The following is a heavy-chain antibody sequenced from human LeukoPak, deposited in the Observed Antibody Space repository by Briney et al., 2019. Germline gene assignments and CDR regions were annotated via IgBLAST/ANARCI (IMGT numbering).Heavy chain of an antibody. CDR1: GGSFSGYY. D-gene: IGHD6-13*01. J-gene: IGHJ4*02. CDR3: ARGRPAALVDY. V-gene: IGHV4-34*01. Sequence: PSETLSLTCAVYGGSFSGYYWIWIRQPPGKALDWIGDINHSGSTNYNPSLKSRVTISVDTSKNQFSLKLSSVTAADTAVYYCARGRPAALVDYWGQGTLVTVSS. CDR2: INHSGST.